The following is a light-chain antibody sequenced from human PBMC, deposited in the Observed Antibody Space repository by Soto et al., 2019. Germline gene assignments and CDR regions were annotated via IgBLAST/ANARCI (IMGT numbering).Light chain of an antibody. CDR3: VSFAGGTYV. J-gene: IGLJ1*01. Sequence: QSALTQPASVSGSPGQSITVSCTGTNTDVGGYNYVSWYQHRPGKAPRLMVYDVNRRPPGVPDRFFGSKSGNTASLTVSGLQAEDEADYYCVSFAGGTYVFGTGTKLTVL. CDR2: DVN. V-gene: IGLV2-8*01. CDR1: NTDVGGYNY.